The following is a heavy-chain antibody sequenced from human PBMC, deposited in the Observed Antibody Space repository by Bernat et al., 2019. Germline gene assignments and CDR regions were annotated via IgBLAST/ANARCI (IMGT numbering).Heavy chain of an antibody. CDR2: IHYTGST. D-gene: IGHD6-13*01. V-gene: IGHV4-39*02. J-gene: IGHJ3*02. CDR1: GGSISSSNYY. Sequence: QLQLQESGPGLVKPSETLSLTCSVSGGSISSSNYYWGWIRQSPGKGLEWLGSIHYTGSTYHNPSLKSRVTMSVDTSKNLFSLRLSSVTAADTAVYYCARDRIAAAGGNGAFDIWGQGTMVTVSS. CDR3: ARDRIAAAGGNGAFDI.